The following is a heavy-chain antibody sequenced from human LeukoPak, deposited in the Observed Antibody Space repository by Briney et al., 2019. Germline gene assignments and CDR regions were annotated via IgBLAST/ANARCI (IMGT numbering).Heavy chain of an antibody. CDR1: GFTFSSYG. J-gene: IGHJ4*02. CDR3: AKDEIGAVAGLLDY. V-gene: IGHV3-30*18. CDR2: ISFDGSNK. D-gene: IGHD6-19*01. Sequence: GGSLRLSCAASGFTFSSYGMYWVRQAPGKGLEWVAVISFDGSNKYYADSVRGRFTVCRDNSKDTLYLQMNSLRAEDTAVYYCAKDEIGAVAGLLDYWGQGILVTVSS.